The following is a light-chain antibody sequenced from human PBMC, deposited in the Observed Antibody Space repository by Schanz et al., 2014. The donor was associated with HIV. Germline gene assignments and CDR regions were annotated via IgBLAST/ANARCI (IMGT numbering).Light chain of an antibody. CDR3: QQYRYWPPEFT. CDR2: GAS. J-gene: IGKJ3*01. V-gene: IGKV3-20*01. Sequence: EIVLTQSPGTLSLSPGERATLSCRASQSVSSSYLAWYQQKPGQAPRLLIYGASSRATDIPDRFSGSGSGTDVTLTISRLEPEDFAVYYCQQYRYWPPEFTFGPGTKVDIK. CDR1: QSVSSSY.